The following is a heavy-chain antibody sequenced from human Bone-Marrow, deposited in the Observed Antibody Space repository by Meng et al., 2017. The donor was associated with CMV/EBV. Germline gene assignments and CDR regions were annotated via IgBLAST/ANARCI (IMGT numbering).Heavy chain of an antibody. V-gene: IGHV5-51*01. J-gene: IGHJ3*02. CDR3: ARRNPLSGDAFDI. CDR2: IYPGDSDT. CDR1: GYSFPIYW. Sequence: KVSCKGSGYSFPIYWIAWVRQMPGKGLEWMGNIYPGDSDTRYSPSFEGQVTMSADKSSGTADLQWSSLKASDTAIYFCARRNPLSGDAFDIWGKGTVVSVSS. D-gene: IGHD1-26*01.